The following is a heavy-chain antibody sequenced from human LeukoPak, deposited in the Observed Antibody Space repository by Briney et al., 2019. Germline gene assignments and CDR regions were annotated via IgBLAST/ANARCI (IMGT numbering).Heavy chain of an antibody. Sequence: GRSLRLSCAASGFTFSIFWMSWVRQAPGKGLEWVANIKQDGSEKYYVDSVKGRLTISKDNAKNSLYLQMNSLRAEDTAVYYCASPPVYCSSTSCYEYFDYWGQGTLVTVSS. D-gene: IGHD2-2*01. CDR3: ASPPVYCSSTSCYEYFDY. CDR2: IKQDGSEK. J-gene: IGHJ4*02. CDR1: GFTFSIFW. V-gene: IGHV3-7*01.